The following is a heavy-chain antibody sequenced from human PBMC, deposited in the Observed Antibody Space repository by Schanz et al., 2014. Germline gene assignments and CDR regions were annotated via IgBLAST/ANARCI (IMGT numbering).Heavy chain of an antibody. Sequence: SCAASGFTFSSYAMSWVRQAPGKGLEWVSAISGSGGSTYYADSVKGRFIISRDNSKNNYKNTLYVQMKRLRDEDTVVYDCAKVKSRPYGDLDICCPGTMV. CDR1: GFTFSSYA. CDR3: AKVKSRPYGDLDI. J-gene: IGHJ3*02. D-gene: IGHD3-10*01. CDR2: ISGSGGST. V-gene: IGHV3-23*01.